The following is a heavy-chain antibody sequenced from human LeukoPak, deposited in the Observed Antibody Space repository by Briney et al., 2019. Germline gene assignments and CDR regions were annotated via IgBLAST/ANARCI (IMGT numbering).Heavy chain of an antibody. CDR3: VRGSGGNGYGYWGDN. Sequence: GGSLRLSCAASGCSFSNYGMHWVRKAPGRGLEWVAVIWYDGNEKHYVDSVKGRFTISRDNFKNTLYLQMNSLRADDSAVYYCVRGSGGNGYGYWGDNWGQGTLVTVSS. V-gene: IGHV3-33*01. CDR2: IWYDGNEK. J-gene: IGHJ4*02. D-gene: IGHD5-12*01. CDR1: GCSFSNYG.